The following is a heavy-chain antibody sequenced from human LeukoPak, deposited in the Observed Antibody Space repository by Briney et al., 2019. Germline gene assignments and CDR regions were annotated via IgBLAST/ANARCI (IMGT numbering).Heavy chain of an antibody. CDR1: GGSISSSSYY. Sequence: SETLSLTCTVSGGSISSSSYYWGWIRQPPGKGLEWIGYIYYSGSTNYNPSLKSRVTISVDTSKNQFSLKLSSVTAADTGVYYCASSHLYSSSWYLSGRFDNWGQGTLVTVSS. V-gene: IGHV4-61*05. J-gene: IGHJ4*02. CDR3: ASSHLYSSSWYLSGRFDN. D-gene: IGHD6-13*01. CDR2: IYYSGST.